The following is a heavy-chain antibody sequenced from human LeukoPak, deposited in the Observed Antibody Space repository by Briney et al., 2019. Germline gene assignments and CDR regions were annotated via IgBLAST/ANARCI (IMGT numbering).Heavy chain of an antibody. D-gene: IGHD1-26*01. CDR1: GGSISSYY. CDR3: ARHPSSGSYFDY. J-gene: IGHJ4*02. V-gene: IGHV4-59*01. Sequence: SETLSLTCTVSGGSISSYYWSWIRQPPGKGLEWIGYIFYSGSTNYNPSLKSRVTMSVDTSNNQLSLKLSSVTAADTAVYYCARHPSSGSYFDYWGQGTLVTVSS. CDR2: IFYSGST.